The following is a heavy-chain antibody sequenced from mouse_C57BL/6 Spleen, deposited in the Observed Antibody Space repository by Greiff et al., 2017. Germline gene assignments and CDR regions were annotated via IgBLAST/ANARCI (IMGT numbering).Heavy chain of an antibody. J-gene: IGHJ3*01. Sequence: QVQLQQPGAELVMPGASVKLSCKASGYTFTSYWMHWVKQRPGQGLEWIGEIDPSDSYTNYNQKFKGKSTLTVDKSSSTAYMQLSSLTSEDSAVYYCARDYSSSYGFAYWGQGTLVTVSA. CDR3: ARDYSSSYGFAY. V-gene: IGHV1-69*01. CDR1: GYTFTSYW. D-gene: IGHD1-1*01. CDR2: IDPSDSYT.